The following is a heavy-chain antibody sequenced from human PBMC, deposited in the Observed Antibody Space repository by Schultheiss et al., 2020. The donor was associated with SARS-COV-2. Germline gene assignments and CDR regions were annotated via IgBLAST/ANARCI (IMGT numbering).Heavy chain of an antibody. J-gene: IGHJ4*02. CDR3: ARGTSDGLDY. CDR1: GGSISSSSYY. V-gene: IGHV4-39*01. Sequence: SETLSLTCTVSGGSISSSSYYWGWIRQPPGKGLEWIGEINHSGSTNYNPSLKSRVTISVDTSKNQFSLKLSSVTAADTAVYYCARGTSDGLDYWGQGTLVTVSS. CDR2: INHSGST. D-gene: IGHD2-2*01.